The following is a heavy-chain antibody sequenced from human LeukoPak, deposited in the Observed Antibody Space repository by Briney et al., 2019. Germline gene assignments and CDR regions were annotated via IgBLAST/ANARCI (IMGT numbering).Heavy chain of an antibody. Sequence: PSETLSLTCAVSGGSISSGGYSWSWIRQPPGKGLEWIGYIYHSGSTYYNPSLKSRVTISVDTSKNQFSLKLSSVTAADTAVYYCARARPYYYDSSGYYLKPYNWFDPWGQGTLVTVSS. D-gene: IGHD3-22*01. V-gene: IGHV4-30-2*01. CDR2: IYHSGST. CDR1: GGSISSGGYS. CDR3: ARARPYYYDSSGYYLKPYNWFDP. J-gene: IGHJ5*02.